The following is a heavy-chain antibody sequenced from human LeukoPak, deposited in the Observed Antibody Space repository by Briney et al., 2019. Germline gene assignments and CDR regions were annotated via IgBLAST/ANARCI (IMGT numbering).Heavy chain of an antibody. CDR1: GFTFSSYG. Sequence: PGNSLRLSCAASGFTFSSYGMHWVRQAPGKGLEWVAVNSLVGSNKYYADSVKGRFTISRDNSKNTLYLQMNSLRAEDTAVYYCAKDQDSYDSGGYYYDFYYWGQGTLVTVSS. CDR2: NSLVGSNK. D-gene: IGHD3-22*01. V-gene: IGHV3-30*18. CDR3: AKDQDSYDSGGYYYDFYY. J-gene: IGHJ4*02.